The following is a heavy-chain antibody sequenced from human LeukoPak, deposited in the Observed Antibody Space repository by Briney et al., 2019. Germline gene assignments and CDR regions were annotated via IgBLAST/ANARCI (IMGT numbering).Heavy chain of an antibody. J-gene: IGHJ4*02. D-gene: IGHD2-2*01. CDR2: ISGSGGST. Sequence: GGSLRLSCAASGFTFSSYAMSWVRQAPGKGLEWVSAISGSGGSTYYADSVKGRFTISRDNSKNTLYLQMNSLRAEDTAVYYCAKDLERGSVWGPYQLLSGALFDYWGQGTLVTVSS. CDR1: GFTFSSYA. V-gene: IGHV3-23*01. CDR3: AKDLERGSVWGPYQLLSGALFDY.